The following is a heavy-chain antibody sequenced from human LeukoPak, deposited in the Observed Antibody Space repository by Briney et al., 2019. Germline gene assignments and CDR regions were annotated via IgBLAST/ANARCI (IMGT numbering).Heavy chain of an antibody. CDR3: ARDLALDAFDI. V-gene: IGHV3-74*01. J-gene: IGHJ3*02. D-gene: IGHD5-12*01. Sequence: GGSLRLSCAASGFTFSSFWLHWVRQAPGKGLVGVSRINSDGSSTSYADSVKGRFTISRDNAKNSLYLQMNSLRAEDTAVYYYARDLALDAFDIWGQGTVVTVSS. CDR1: GFTFSSFW. CDR2: INSDGSST.